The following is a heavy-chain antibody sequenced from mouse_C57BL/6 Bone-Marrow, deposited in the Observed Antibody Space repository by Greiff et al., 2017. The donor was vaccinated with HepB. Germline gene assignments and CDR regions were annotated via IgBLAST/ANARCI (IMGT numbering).Heavy chain of an antibody. J-gene: IGHJ2*01. CDR3: ARRDDGYYDYFDY. Sequence: VKLVESGPGILQSSQTLSLTCSFSGFSLSTSGMGVSWIRQPSGKGLEWLAHIYWDDDKRYNPSLKSRLTISKDTSRNQVFLKITSVDTADTATYYWARRDDGYYDYFDYWGQGTTLTVSS. D-gene: IGHD2-3*01. V-gene: IGHV8-12*01. CDR2: IYWDDDK. CDR1: GFSLSTSGMG.